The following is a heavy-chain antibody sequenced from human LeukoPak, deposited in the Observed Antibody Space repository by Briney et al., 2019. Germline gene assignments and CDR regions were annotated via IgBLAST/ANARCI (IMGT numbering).Heavy chain of an antibody. D-gene: IGHD2-2*02. CDR3: ARVPAAIHYYYMDV. V-gene: IGHV3-74*01. CDR2: INNDGSGT. Sequence: GGSLRLSCAASGFTFSSYWMHWVRQAPGKGPVWVSRINNDGSGTTYADSVKGRFTISRDNAKNSLYLQMNSLRAEDTAVYYCARVPAAIHYYYMDVWGKGTTVTVSS. CDR1: GFTFSSYW. J-gene: IGHJ6*03.